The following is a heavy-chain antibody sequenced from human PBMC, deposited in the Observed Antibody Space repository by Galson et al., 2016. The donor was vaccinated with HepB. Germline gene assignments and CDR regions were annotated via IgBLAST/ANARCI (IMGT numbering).Heavy chain of an antibody. V-gene: IGHV3-30*18. J-gene: IGHJ4*02. D-gene: IGHD5-12*01. CDR3: AKEASGGPSRYSFDY. Sequence: SLRLSCAASGFIFGSSGMHWVRQAPGKGLDWVAVVSSDVGTTYSADSVKGRFTISRDNSKNTLDLHMTYLTPADTAVYYCAKEASGGPSRYSFDYWGQGSLVTVST. CDR2: VSSDVGTT. CDR1: GFIFGSSG.